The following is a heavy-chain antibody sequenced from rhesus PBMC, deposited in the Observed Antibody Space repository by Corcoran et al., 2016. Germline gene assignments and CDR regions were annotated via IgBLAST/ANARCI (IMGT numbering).Heavy chain of an antibody. CDR1: GGSISGGYG. CDR3: ARVCSSGWSGGYFDY. CDR2: IYSSSENT. J-gene: IGHJ4*01. V-gene: IGHV4S7*01. D-gene: IGHD6S26*01. Sequence: QVQLQESGPELLKPSETLSLTCAVSGGSISGGYGWGWIRQPPGKGLEWIGSIYSSSENTYYKPSRKSLVTISTDTSKNQFLLKLSAVTAADTAVYYCARVCSSGWSGGYFDYWGQGVLVTVSS.